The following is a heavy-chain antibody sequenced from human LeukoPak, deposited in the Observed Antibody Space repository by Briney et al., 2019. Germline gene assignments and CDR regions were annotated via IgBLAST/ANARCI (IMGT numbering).Heavy chain of an antibody. D-gene: IGHD2-21*02. V-gene: IGHV3-23*01. Sequence: GGSLRLSCAASGFTFRSYAMSWVRQAPGKGVEGVSAISGSGGSTYYADSVKGRFTISRDNSKNTLYLQMNSLRAEDTAVYYCAKDRESPIVVVTAIDYWGQGTLVTVSS. CDR1: GFTFRSYA. CDR2: ISGSGGST. CDR3: AKDRESPIVVVTAIDY. J-gene: IGHJ4*02.